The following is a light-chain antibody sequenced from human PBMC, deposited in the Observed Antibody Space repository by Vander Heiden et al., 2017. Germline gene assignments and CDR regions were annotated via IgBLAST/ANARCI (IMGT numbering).Light chain of an antibody. CDR2: EDN. V-gene: IGLV6-57*02. Sequence: NFMLTQPHSVSESPGQPVTISCTGSSGSIARNYVQWYQQRPGSAPTTLIYEDNKRPSGVPDRFSGSIDSSSNSASLTISGLKTEDEADYYCQSYDSSNVVFGGGTKLTVL. J-gene: IGLJ2*01. CDR3: QSYDSSNVV. CDR1: SGSIARNY.